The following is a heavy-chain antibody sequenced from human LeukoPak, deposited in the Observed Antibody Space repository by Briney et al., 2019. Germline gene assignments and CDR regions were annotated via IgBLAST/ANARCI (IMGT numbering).Heavy chain of an antibody. CDR3: AKPQGDSSSTYYYYYGMDV. V-gene: IGHV3-30*18. J-gene: IGHJ6*02. D-gene: IGHD2-2*01. CDR2: ISYDGSSK. Sequence: GGSLRLSCAASGFTFSSYGMHWVRQAPGKGLEWVAVISYDGSSKYYADSVKGRFTISRDNSKNTLYLQMNSLRAEDTALYYCAKPQGDSSSTYYYYYGMDVWGQGTTVTVSS. CDR1: GFTFSSYG.